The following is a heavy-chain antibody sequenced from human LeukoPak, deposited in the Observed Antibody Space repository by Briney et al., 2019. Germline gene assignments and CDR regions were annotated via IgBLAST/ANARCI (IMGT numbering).Heavy chain of an antibody. CDR1: SGTISTYY. Sequence: SETLSLTWTVSSGTISTYYWSWFRQPPGKGLEWIGYIYYTGSTNYNPSLKSRITISLDTSKNQFSLKLSSVTAADTAVYYCARYYSSGWTYYFDYWGQGTLVTVSS. CDR3: ARYYSSGWTYYFDY. D-gene: IGHD6-19*01. CDR2: IYYTGST. V-gene: IGHV4-59*01. J-gene: IGHJ4*02.